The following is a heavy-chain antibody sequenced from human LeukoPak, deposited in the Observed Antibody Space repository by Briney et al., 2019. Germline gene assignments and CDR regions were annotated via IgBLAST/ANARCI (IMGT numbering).Heavy chain of an antibody. D-gene: IGHD7-27*01. CDR1: GFAFSVYA. Sequence: GGSLRLSCTASGFAFSVYAMSWLRQPPGKGLEWVSTINANSGTTSYAASVRGRFTISRDNSKNTVYLQMKSLRAEDTAVYFCAKVLTGSQDYWGQGTLVTVSS. J-gene: IGHJ4*02. V-gene: IGHV3-23*01. CDR2: INANSGTT. CDR3: AKVLTGSQDY.